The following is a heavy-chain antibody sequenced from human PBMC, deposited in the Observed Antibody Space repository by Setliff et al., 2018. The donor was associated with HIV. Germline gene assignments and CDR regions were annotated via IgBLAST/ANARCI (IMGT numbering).Heavy chain of an antibody. V-gene: IGHV1-58*01. D-gene: IGHD1-26*01. CDR1: GFTFTRSA. Sequence: SVKVSCKASGFTFTRSAVQWVRQARGQSLEWIGWFGIGIDDTNYAQMSQGRVTFTADMSTSTAYMELSGLRSEDTAVYYCAADVGSYYGAFAIWGQGTMVTVSS. CDR3: AADVGSYYGAFAI. CDR2: FGIGIDDT. J-gene: IGHJ3*02.